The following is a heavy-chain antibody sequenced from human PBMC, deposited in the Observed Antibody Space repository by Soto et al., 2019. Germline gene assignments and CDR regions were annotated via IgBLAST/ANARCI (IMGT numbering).Heavy chain of an antibody. CDR1: GYTFTSYG. CDR3: ARDRGYGSGYYFTIDY. D-gene: IGHD3-22*01. CDR2: ISAYNGNT. Sequence: ASVKVSCKASGYTFTSYGISWVRQAPGQGLEWMGWISAYNGNTNYAQKLQGRVTMTTDTSTSTAYMELRSLRSDDTAVYYYARDRGYGSGYYFTIDYWGQGTRVTVP. J-gene: IGHJ4*02. V-gene: IGHV1-18*01.